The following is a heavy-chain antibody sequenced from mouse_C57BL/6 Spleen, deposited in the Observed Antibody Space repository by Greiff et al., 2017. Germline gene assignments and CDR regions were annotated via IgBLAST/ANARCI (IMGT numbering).Heavy chain of an antibody. V-gene: IGHV1-18*01. J-gene: IGHJ4*01. CDR3: ARGEAVDY. Sequence: VQLKQSGPELVKPGASVKIPCKASGYTFTDYNMDWVKQSHGKSLEWIGDLNPNNGGTNYNQEFTGKATLTVDKSCSTANMELRSLTSEDTAVYYCARGEAVDYWGQGTSVTVSS. CDR2: LNPNNGGT. CDR1: GYTFTDYN.